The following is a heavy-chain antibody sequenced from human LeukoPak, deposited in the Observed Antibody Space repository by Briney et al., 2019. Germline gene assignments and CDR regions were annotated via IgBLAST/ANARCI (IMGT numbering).Heavy chain of an antibody. CDR3: AKAAETTEGSIDP. CDR2: ISYDGSNE. V-gene: IGHV3-30*18. D-gene: IGHD4-17*01. J-gene: IGHJ5*02. CDR1: GFTFSAYG. Sequence: GRSLRLSCAAPGFTFSAYGMHWVRQAPGKGLEWVAVISYDGSNEYFADSVKGRFTISRDNSKNMVYLQMNSLRPEDTAIYYCAKAAETTEGSIDPWGQGTLVIVSS.